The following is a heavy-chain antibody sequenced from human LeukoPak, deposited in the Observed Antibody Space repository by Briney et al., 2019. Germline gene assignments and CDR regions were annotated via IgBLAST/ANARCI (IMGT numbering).Heavy chain of an antibody. J-gene: IGHJ6*03. V-gene: IGHV4-38-2*02. CDR2: IYHSGST. CDR1: GYSISSGYY. D-gene: IGHD6-13*01. CDR3: ARGHDSSSWPYYYYYYYNMDV. Sequence: SETLSLTCTVSGYSISSGYYWGWIRQPPGKGLEWIGSIYHSGSTYYNPSLKSRATISVDTSKNEFSLKLSSVTAADTAVYYCARGHDSSSWPYYYYYYYNMDVWGKGTTVTVSS.